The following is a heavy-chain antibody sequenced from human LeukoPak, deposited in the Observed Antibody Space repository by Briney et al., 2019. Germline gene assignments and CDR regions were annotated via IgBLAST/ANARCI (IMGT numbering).Heavy chain of an antibody. D-gene: IGHD6-19*01. J-gene: IGHJ4*02. CDR2: ISGSGYPT. V-gene: IGHV3-23*01. Sequence: PGGSLRLSCAASGFTFSSYDMSWVRQAPGKGLEWVSGISGSGYPTYYSDSVKGRFTISRDNSKNTLYLQMNSLRAEDTAVYYCVKEVAAVAGRVYGGQGTLVAVSS. CDR3: VKEVAAVAGRVY. CDR1: GFTFSSYD.